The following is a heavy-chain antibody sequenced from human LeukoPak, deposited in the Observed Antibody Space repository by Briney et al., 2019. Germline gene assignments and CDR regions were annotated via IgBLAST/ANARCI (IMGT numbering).Heavy chain of an antibody. D-gene: IGHD1-26*01. Sequence: PGGSLRLSCAASGFTFSGSAIHWVRQSSGKGLEWVGQIDKKDKGYATATAYAASVKGRFTISRDDSINTAYLQMKSLKTEDTALYYCTRHSGTYNWFDPWGQGTLVTVSS. V-gene: IGHV3-73*01. CDR1: GFTFSGSA. CDR3: TRHSGTYNWFDP. J-gene: IGHJ5*02. CDR2: IDKKDKGYATAT.